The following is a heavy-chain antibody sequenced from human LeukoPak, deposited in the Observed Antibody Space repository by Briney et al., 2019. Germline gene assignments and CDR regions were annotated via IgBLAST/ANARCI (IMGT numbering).Heavy chain of an antibody. D-gene: IGHD1-26*01. CDR3: AAELVGATRGDYFDY. V-gene: IGHV1-58*02. CDR1: GFTFTSSA. CDR2: IVVGSGNT. Sequence: GASVKVSCKASGFTFTSSAMQWVRQARGQRLEWIGWIVVGSGNTNYAQKFQERVTITRDMSTSTAYMELSSLRSEDTAVYYCAAELVGATRGDYFDYWGQGTLVTVSS. J-gene: IGHJ4*02.